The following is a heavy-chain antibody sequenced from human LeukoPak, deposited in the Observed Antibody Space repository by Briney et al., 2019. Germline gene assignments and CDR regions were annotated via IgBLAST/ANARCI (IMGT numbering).Heavy chain of an antibody. CDR3: ARQTSDSSGYLLSYYFDY. CDR1: NSSISSGYY. CDR2: IYHNGNA. V-gene: IGHV4-38-2*02. J-gene: IGHJ4*02. Sequence: PSETLSLTCTVSNSSISSGYYWGWIRQPPGKGLEWIGSIYHNGNAYYNPSLRSRVTISVDTSKKHFSLTLSSVTAADTAVYYCARQTSDSSGYLLSYYFDYWGQGTLVTVSS. D-gene: IGHD3-22*01.